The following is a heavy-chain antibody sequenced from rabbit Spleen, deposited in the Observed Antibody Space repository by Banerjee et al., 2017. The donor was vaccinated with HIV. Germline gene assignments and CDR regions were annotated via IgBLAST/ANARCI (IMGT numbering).Heavy chain of an antibody. V-gene: IGHV1S47*01. J-gene: IGHJ3*01. CDR1: GIDFSNYG. CDR3: ARDLYSSGWGALSYGMDL. D-gene: IGHD4-1*01. Sequence: ELVESGGGLVQPGESLKLSCKASGIDFSNYGITWVRQAPGKGPEWIGYIYPGFGIRKYANSVKGRFTISSDNAQNTVFLQMTSLTASDTATYFCARDLYSSGWGALSYGMDLWGQGTLVTVS. CDR2: IYPGFGIR.